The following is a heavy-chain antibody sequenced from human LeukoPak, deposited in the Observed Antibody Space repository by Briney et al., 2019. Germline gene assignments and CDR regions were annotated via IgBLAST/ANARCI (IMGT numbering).Heavy chain of an antibody. CDR1: GFTFSNYA. D-gene: IGHD1-1*01. V-gene: IGHV3-30-3*01. J-gene: IGHJ4*02. CDR3: ARGPDRTYYFDY. Sequence: PGGSLRLSCAASGFTFSNYAMHWVRQAPGKGLEWVAVISYDESNKYYAESVKGRFTISRDNSKNTVYLQMNSLRAEDTAVYYCARGPDRTYYFDYWGQGTLVTVSS. CDR2: ISYDESNK.